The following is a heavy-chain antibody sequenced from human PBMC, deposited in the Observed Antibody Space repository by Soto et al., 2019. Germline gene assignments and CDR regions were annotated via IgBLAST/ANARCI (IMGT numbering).Heavy chain of an antibody. V-gene: IGHV1-69*01. J-gene: IGHJ4*02. CDR3: ATTHLYETAGVFDYFDF. Sequence: QVQLVQSGAEVKKPGSSMRVSCRTSGGSFGRCTLCWVRQAPGQGPEWMGGITPFLDTRNYAQKFQGRVTFTADESTGTAYMELGSLTSQDTAVYYCATTHLYETAGVFDYFDFWGQGTLVTVSS. CDR2: ITPFLDTR. D-gene: IGHD2-21*02. CDR1: GGSFGRCT.